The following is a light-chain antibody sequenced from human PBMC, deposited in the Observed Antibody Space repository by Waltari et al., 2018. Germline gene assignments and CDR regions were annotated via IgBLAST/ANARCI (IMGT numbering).Light chain of an antibody. CDR1: SSTIGNNF. CDR3: GTWDSSLSAHV. V-gene: IGLV1-51*01. J-gene: IGLJ1*01. CDR2: ENY. Sequence: QPVLTQPPSVSAAPGQTVTISCSGSSSTIGNNFVSWYQQIPGTAPKLLIFENYKRPSGIPDRFSGSKSGTSATLGITGLQTGDEADYYCGTWDSSLSAHVFGTGTKVTVL.